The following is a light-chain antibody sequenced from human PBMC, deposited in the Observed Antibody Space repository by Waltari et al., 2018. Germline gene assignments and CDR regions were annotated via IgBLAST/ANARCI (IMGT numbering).Light chain of an antibody. Sequence: QSALTPPAPVSGSPGQSITISCSGTSSDIGGYDYVSWYQQYPGIAPKLIIYDVTKRPSGVSNRFSGSKSGYTASLTISGLQADDEAHYYCTSYTRKHTWVFGGGTKVTVL. CDR3: TSYTRKHTWV. CDR1: SSDIGGYDY. V-gene: IGLV2-14*03. CDR2: DVT. J-gene: IGLJ3*02.